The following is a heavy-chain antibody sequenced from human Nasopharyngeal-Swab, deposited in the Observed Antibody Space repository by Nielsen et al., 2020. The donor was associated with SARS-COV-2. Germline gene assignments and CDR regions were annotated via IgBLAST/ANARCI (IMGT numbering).Heavy chain of an antibody. J-gene: IGHJ6*02. CDR1: GFTFSAHY. CDR3: ARDLSSIWTSGLGV. D-gene: IGHD6-13*01. Sequence: GESLKISCAASGFTFSAHYMDWVRQAPGKGLEWVGRSRNKANIYTTEYAASVKGSFTISRDDSKNSLYLQMSSLRTEDTALYYCARDLSSIWTSGLGVWGQGTTVIVSS. CDR2: SRNKANIYTT. V-gene: IGHV3-72*01.